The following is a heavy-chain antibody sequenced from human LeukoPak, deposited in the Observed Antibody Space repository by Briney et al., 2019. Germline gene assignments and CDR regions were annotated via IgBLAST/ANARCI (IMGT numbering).Heavy chain of an antibody. CDR2: IYPGDSDT. D-gene: IGHD3-10*01. CDR3: ARGRSYYGSGSYWVFDY. V-gene: IGHV5-51*01. Sequence: GKSLKISCKGSGYSFTSYWIGWVRQMPGKGLEWMGIIYPGDSDTRYSPSFQGQVTISADKSISTAYLQWSSLKASDTAMYYCARGRSYYGSGSYWVFDYWGQGTLVTVSS. CDR1: GYSFTSYW. J-gene: IGHJ4*02.